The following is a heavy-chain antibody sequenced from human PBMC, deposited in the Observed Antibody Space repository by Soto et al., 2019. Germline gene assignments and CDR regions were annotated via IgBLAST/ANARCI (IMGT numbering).Heavy chain of an antibody. J-gene: IGHJ5*02. D-gene: IGHD3-10*01. V-gene: IGHV4-59*08. CDR3: ARQRWFGELSSPWFDP. CDR2: IYYSGST. Sequence: SETLSLTCTVSGGSISSYYWSWIRQPPGKGLEWIGYIYYSGSTNYNPSLKSRVTISVDTSKNQFSLKLSSVTAADTAVYYCARQRWFGELSSPWFDPWGQGTLVTVSS. CDR1: GGSISSYY.